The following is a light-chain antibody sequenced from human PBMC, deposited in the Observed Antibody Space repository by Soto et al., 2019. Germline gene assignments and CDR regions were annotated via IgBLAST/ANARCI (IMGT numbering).Light chain of an antibody. CDR1: SSDVGLYDY. V-gene: IGLV2-14*01. CDR2: AVS. Sequence: QSVLTQPASVSGSPGQSITISCTGTSSDVGLYDYVSWYQQHQGKAPQLMIYAVSNRPSGVSNRFSASKSGNTASLFISGLQAEDEADYYCSSYTSDSSYVFGSGTKVTVL. J-gene: IGLJ1*01. CDR3: SSYTSDSSYV.